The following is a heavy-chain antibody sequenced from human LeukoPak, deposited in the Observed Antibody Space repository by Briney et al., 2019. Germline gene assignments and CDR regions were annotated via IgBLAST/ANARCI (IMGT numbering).Heavy chain of an antibody. CDR2: IYYSGST. D-gene: IGHD3-3*01. J-gene: IGHJ4*02. Sequence: SETLSLTCTVSGGSISSGDYYWSWIRQPPGKGLEWIGYIYYSGSTYYNPSLKSRVTISVDTSKNQFSLKLNSVTAADTAVYFCAREGSGYSTNFDYWGQGTLVTVSS. V-gene: IGHV4-30-4*01. CDR1: GGSISSGDYY. CDR3: AREGSGYSTNFDY.